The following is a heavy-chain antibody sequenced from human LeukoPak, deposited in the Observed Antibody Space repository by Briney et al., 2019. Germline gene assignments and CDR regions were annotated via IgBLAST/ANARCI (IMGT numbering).Heavy chain of an antibody. CDR1: AYIFTDYY. CDR2: INPNSGGT. Sequence: ASVKVSCKASAYIFTDYYIHWVRQAPGQGLEWMGRINPNSGGTDYAQKFQGRVTMTRDTSISTAYMELSRLRSDDTAVYYCARSSPTYYFDSSGYYYGDYWGQGTLVIVSS. D-gene: IGHD3-22*01. CDR3: ARSSPTYYFDSSGYYYGDY. V-gene: IGHV1-2*06. J-gene: IGHJ4*02.